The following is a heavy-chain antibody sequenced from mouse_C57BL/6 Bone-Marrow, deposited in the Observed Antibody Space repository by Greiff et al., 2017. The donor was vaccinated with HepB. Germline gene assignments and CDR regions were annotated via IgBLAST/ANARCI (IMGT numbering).Heavy chain of an antibody. CDR2: INPNNGGT. CDR3: ASPFITTVGGDY. D-gene: IGHD1-1*01. CDR1: GYTFTDYY. J-gene: IGHJ2*01. V-gene: IGHV1-26*01. Sequence: EVQLKQSGPELVKPGASVKISCKASGYTFTDYYMNWVKQSHGKSLEWIGDINPNNGGTSYNQKFKGKATLTVDKSSSTAYMELRSLTSEDSAVYYCASPFITTVGGDYWGQGTTLTVSS.